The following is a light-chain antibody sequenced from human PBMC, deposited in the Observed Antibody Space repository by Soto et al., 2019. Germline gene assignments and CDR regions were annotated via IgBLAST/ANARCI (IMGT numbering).Light chain of an antibody. V-gene: IGKV1-39*01. CDR2: AAS. J-gene: IGKJ5*01. CDR1: QSISSY. CDR3: QQYNNWPPIT. Sequence: DIQMTESPSSLSASVGDRVTITCRASQSISSYLNWYQQKPGKAPKLLIYAASSLQSGVPSRFSGSGSGTDFTLTISSLQPEDVAVYYCQQYNNWPPITFGQGTRLEIK.